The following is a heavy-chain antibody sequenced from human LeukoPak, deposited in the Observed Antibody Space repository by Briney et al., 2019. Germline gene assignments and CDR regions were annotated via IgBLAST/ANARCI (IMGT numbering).Heavy chain of an antibody. CDR3: ARSSWYSSGWYENFDY. CDR1: GGTFSSYA. D-gene: IGHD6-19*01. J-gene: IGHJ4*02. CDR2: IIPIFGTA. Sequence: SVKVSCKASGGTFSSYAISWVRQAPGQGLEWMGGIIPIFGTANYAQKFQGRVTITTDESTSTAYMELSSLRSEDTAVYYCARSSWYSSGWYENFDYWGQGTLVTVSS. V-gene: IGHV1-69*05.